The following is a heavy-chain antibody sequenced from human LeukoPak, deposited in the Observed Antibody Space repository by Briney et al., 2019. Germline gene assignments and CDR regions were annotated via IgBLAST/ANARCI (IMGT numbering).Heavy chain of an antibody. CDR3: ARDHAISIAVAGTGFDY. V-gene: IGHV3-48*01. CDR2: ISSSSSTI. J-gene: IGHJ4*02. CDR1: GFTFSSYG. D-gene: IGHD6-19*01. Sequence: GGSLRLSCAASGFTFSSYGMHWVRQAPGKGLEWVSYISSSSSTIYYADSVKGRFIISRDNAKNSLYLQMNSLRAEDTAVYYCARDHAISIAVAGTGFDYWGQGTLVTVSS.